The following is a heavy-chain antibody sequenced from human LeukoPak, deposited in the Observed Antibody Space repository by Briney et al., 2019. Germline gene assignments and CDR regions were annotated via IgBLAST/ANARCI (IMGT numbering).Heavy chain of an antibody. V-gene: IGHV3-21*01. J-gene: IGHJ4*02. CDR3: ARDRNMRNIVVVPAAI. CDR1: GFTFSSYS. Sequence: GGSLRLSCAASGFTFSSYSMNWVRQAPGKGLEWVSSISSSSSYIYYADSVKGRFTISRDNAKNSLYLQMNSLRAEDTAVYYCARDRNMRNIVVVPAAIWGQGTLVTVSS. D-gene: IGHD2-2*02. CDR2: ISSSSSYI.